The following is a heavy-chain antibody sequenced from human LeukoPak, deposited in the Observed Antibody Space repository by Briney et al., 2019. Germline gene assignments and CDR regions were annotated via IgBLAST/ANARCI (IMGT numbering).Heavy chain of an antibody. CDR2: IYTSGST. J-gene: IGHJ5*02. D-gene: IGHD3-3*01. CDR3: ARDYITIFGVVFFDP. Sequence: SETLSLTCTVSGGSISSGSYYWSWIRQPAGKGLEWIGRIYTSGSTNYNPSLKSRVTISVDTSKNQFSLKLSSVTAADTAVYYCARDYITIFGVVFFDPWGQGTLVTVSS. V-gene: IGHV4-61*02. CDR1: GGSISSGSYY.